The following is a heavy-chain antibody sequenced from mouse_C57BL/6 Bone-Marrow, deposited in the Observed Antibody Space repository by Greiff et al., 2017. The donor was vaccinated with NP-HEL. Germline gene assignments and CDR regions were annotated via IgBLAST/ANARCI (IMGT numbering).Heavy chain of an antibody. D-gene: IGHD2-4*01. CDR3: ARERLDFSEGYFDY. J-gene: IGHJ2*01. CDR2: IYPSDSET. V-gene: IGHV1-61*01. Sequence: VQLQQSGAELVRPGSSVKLSCKASGYTFTSYWMDWVKQRPGQGLEWIGNIYPSDSETHYNQKFKDKATLTVDKSSSTAYMQLSSLTSEDSAVYYCARERLDFSEGYFDYWGQGTTLTVSS. CDR1: GYTFTSYW.